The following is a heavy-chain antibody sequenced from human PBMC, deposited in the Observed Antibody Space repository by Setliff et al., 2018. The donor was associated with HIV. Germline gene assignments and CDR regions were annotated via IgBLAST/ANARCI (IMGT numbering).Heavy chain of an antibody. V-gene: IGHV3-15*01. D-gene: IGHD2-15*01. CDR3: TTKGRDVYTLEAPG. Sequence: GGSLRLSCATSGFTFNDAGMNWVRQAPGKGLEWVGGIKSKTDGGTTDYAAPVKGRFTISRDDSKNMLYLQMNSLETEDTALYYCTTKGRDVYTLEAPGWGQGTLGTVSS. CDR1: GFTFNDAG. J-gene: IGHJ4*02. CDR2: IKSKTDGGTT.